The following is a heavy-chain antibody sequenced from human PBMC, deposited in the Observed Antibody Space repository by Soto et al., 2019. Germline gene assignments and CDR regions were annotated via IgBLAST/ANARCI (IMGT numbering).Heavy chain of an antibody. Sequence: QVQLVQSGAEVKKSGSSVKVSCKASGGTFSNYAISWVRQAPGQGHEWMGGIIPIFGTTNYAQRFQGSVTITADESTSTAYMELSSLRSEDTAGYYCARVSSSWYNDYFDYWGQGTLVTVSS. CDR2: IIPIFGTT. J-gene: IGHJ4*02. CDR1: GGTFSNYA. D-gene: IGHD6-13*01. CDR3: ARVSSSWYNDYFDY. V-gene: IGHV1-69*12.